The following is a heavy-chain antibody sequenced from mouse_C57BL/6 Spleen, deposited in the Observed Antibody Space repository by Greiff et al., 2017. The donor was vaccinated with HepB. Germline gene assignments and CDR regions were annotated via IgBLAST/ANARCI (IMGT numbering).Heavy chain of an antibody. J-gene: IGHJ3*01. V-gene: IGHV5-4*01. Sequence: DVKLVESGGGLVKPGGSLKLSCAASGFTFSSYAMSWVRQTPEKRLEWVATISDGGSYTYYPDNVKGRFTISRDNAKNNLYLQMSHLKSEDTAMYYCEREGKGFAYWGQGTLALVSA. CDR3: EREGKGFAY. CDR2: ISDGGSYT. CDR1: GFTFSSYA.